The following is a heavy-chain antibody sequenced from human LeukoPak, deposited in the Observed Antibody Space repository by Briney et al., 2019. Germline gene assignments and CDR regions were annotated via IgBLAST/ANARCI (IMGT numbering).Heavy chain of an antibody. D-gene: IGHD6-19*01. J-gene: IGHJ4*02. V-gene: IGHV3-23*01. CDR2: ISGSGGST. CDR3: ARGGAVLVAVAGYFDY. CDR1: GFTFSSYA. Sequence: GGSLRLSCAASGFTFSSYAMSWVRQAPGRGLEWVSAISGSGGSTYYADSVKGRFTISRDNSKNTLYLQMNGLRAEDTAVYYCARGGAVLVAVAGYFDYWGQGTLVTVSS.